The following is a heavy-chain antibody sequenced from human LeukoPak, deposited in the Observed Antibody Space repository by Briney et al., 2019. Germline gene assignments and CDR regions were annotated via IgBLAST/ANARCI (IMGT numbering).Heavy chain of an antibody. Sequence: GRSLRLSCAASGFIFSSYTMHWVRQAPGKGLEWVAVISYDGNNKYYADSEQGRFTISRDNSKSTLSLQMNSLRADDTGVYYCARDDRWGQGTLVTVSS. V-gene: IGHV3-30*04. CDR2: ISYDGNNK. CDR3: ARDDR. J-gene: IGHJ4*02. CDR1: GFIFSSYT.